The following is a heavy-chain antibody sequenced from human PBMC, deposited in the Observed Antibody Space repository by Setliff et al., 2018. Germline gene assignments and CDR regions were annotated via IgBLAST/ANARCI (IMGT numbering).Heavy chain of an antibody. J-gene: IGHJ3*02. CDR3: ARLPGYCNGGNCYGYYTFDI. CDR2: INYSGIT. D-gene: IGHD2-15*01. V-gene: IGHV4-39*01. Sequence: SETLSLTCSVSGDPISSSSYYWGWIRQPPGKGLEWIGSINYSGITYYSPSLKSRVIVSVDTSKNQFSLKLSSVTAADTAVYYCARLPGYCNGGNCYGYYTFDIWGQGTMVTVSS. CDR1: GDPISSSSYY.